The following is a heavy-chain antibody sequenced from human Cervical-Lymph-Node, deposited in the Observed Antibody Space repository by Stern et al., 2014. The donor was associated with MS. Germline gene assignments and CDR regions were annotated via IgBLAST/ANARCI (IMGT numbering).Heavy chain of an antibody. D-gene: IGHD6-13*01. J-gene: IGHJ5*01. Sequence: QVQLQESGPGLVKPSEILSLTCTVSGVSISTSYWSWIRQPPGKGLEWIGYIYYSGSSTYNPSLKSRVTMSVDTSKSQFSLKLSSVTAADTAVYYCARDVGMDSWGQGTLVTVSS. CDR1: GVSISTSY. V-gene: IGHV4-59*01. CDR3: ARDVGMDS. CDR2: IYYSGSS.